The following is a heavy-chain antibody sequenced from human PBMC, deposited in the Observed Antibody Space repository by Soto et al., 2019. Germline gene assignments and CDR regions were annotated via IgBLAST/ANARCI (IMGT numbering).Heavy chain of an antibody. D-gene: IGHD3-9*01. CDR3: ARADLLTGYYKSDY. V-gene: IGHV3-21*01. J-gene: IGHJ4*02. CDR1: GFTFSSYS. Sequence: GGSLRLSCAASGFTFSSYSMNWVRQAPGKGLEWVLSISSRSNYIYYADSVKGRFTISRDNAKNSLYLQMNSLRAEDTAVYYCARADLLTGYYKSDYWGQGTLVTVSS. CDR2: ISSRSNYI.